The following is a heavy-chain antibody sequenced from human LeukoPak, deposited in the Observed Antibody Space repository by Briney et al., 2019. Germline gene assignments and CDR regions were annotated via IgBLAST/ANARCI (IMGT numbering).Heavy chain of an antibody. V-gene: IGHV4-4*02. CDR1: GYSISSSNW. D-gene: IGHD3-9*01. CDR2: IYHSGST. CDR3: ARDSKIRYFDWAQNYYYGMDV. J-gene: IGHJ6*04. Sequence: SDTLSLTCAVSGYSISSSNWWSWVRQPPGKGLEWIGEIYHSGSTNYNPSLKSRVTISVDKSKNQFSLKLSSVTAADTAVYYCARDSKIRYFDWAQNYYYGMDVWGKGTTVTVSS.